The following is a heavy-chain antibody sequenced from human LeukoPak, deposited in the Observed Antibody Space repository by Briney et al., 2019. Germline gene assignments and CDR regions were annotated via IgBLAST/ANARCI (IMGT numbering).Heavy chain of an antibody. CDR2: INHSGST. Sequence: SETLSLTCAVYGGTFSGYYWSWIRQPPGKGLEWIGEINHSGSTNYNPSLKSRVTISVDTSKNQFSLKLSSVTAADTAVYYCARLTAFNLKWLSNLHIDYWGQGTLVTVSS. V-gene: IGHV4-34*01. J-gene: IGHJ4*02. D-gene: IGHD3-3*01. CDR3: ARLTAFNLKWLSNLHIDY. CDR1: GGTFSGYY.